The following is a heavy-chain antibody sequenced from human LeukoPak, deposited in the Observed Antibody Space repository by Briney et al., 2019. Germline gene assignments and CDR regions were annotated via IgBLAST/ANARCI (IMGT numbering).Heavy chain of an antibody. Sequence: PGGSLRLSCAASGFTFSSYSMNWVRQAPGKGLEWVSSISSRSSYIYYADSVKGRFTISRDNAKNSLYLQMNSLRAEDTDVYSCARGSSTHGEYYFDYWGQGTLVTVSS. J-gene: IGHJ4*02. D-gene: IGHD2-2*01. CDR2: ISSRSSYI. CDR3: ARGSSTHGEYYFDY. CDR1: GFTFSSYS. V-gene: IGHV3-21*01.